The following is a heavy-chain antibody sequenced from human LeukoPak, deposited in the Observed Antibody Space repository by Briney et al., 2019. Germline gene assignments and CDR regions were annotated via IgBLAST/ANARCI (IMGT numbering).Heavy chain of an antibody. D-gene: IGHD3-3*01. CDR2: ISGSSSHT. CDR1: GFTFSIYA. Sequence: GGSLRLPCAASGFTFSIYAMSWVRQAPGKGLEWVSGISGSSSHTMDADSVRGRFTISRGNTRNTLYLHMNNVRAEDTALYYCAKEHDYSNAAPEWGFDSWGQGTRVTVSS. CDR3: AKEHDYSNAAPEWGFDS. J-gene: IGHJ4*02. V-gene: IGHV3-23*01.